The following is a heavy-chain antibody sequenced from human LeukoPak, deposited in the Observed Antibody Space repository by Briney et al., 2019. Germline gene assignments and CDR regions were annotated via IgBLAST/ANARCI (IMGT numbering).Heavy chain of an antibody. CDR1: GFTFSSYA. Sequence: GALRLSCAASGFTFSSYAMHWVRQAPGKGLEWVAVISYGGSNKYYADSVKGRFTISRDNSKNTLYLQMNSLRAEDTAVYYCARDIAPSDYYDSSGYHSPPDYWGQGTLVTVSS. D-gene: IGHD3-22*01. J-gene: IGHJ4*02. CDR2: ISYGGSNK. CDR3: ARDIAPSDYYDSSGYHSPPDY. V-gene: IGHV3-30-3*01.